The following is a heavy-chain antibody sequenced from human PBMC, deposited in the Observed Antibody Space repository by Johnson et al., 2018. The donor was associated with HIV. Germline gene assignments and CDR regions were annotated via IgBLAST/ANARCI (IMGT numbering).Heavy chain of an antibody. V-gene: IGHV3-9*01. CDR3: AKAGYSSSWYGGDAFDI. CDR2: ISWNSGSI. J-gene: IGHJ3*02. D-gene: IGHD6-13*01. Sequence: VQLVESGGGLVKPGGSLRLSCAASGFTFDDYTMHWVRQAPGKGLEWVSGISWNSGSIGYADSVKGRFTISRDNAKNSLYLQMNSLRAEDTALYYCAKAGYSSSWYGGDAFDIWGQGTMVTVSS. CDR1: GFTFDDYT.